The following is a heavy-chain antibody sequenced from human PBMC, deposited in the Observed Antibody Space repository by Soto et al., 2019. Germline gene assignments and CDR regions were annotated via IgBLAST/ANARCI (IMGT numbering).Heavy chain of an antibody. CDR3: ARAGSGGTSRGNYYYYMDV. D-gene: IGHD2-15*01. V-gene: IGHV1-69*02. CDR1: GGTFSSYT. CDR2: IIPILGIA. Sequence: SVKVSCKASGGTFSSYTISWVRQAPGQGLEWMGRIIPILGIANYAQKFQGRVTITADKSTSTAYMELSSLRSEDTAAYYCARAGSGGTSRGNYYYYMDVWGKGTTVTVSS. J-gene: IGHJ6*03.